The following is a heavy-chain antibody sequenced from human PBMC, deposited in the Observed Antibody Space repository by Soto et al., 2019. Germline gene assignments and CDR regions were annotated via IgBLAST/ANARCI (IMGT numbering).Heavy chain of an antibody. CDR3: ARQGVVGLYGMDV. Sequence: PGESLKSSCKGSGYSLTSYWSSWVRQMPGKGLEWMGRIDPSDSYTNYSPSFQGHVTISADKSISTAYLQWSSLKASDTAMYYCARQGVVGLYGMDVWGQGTTVTVSS. D-gene: IGHD2-21*01. CDR1: GYSLTSYW. J-gene: IGHJ6*02. CDR2: IDPSDSYT. V-gene: IGHV5-10-1*01.